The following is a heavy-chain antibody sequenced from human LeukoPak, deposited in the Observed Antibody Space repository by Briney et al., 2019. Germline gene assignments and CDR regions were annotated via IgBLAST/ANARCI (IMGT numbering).Heavy chain of an antibody. CDR1: GYTFTGYY. Sequence: AASVKVSCKASGYTFTGYYMHWVRQAPGQGLEWMGWINPNSGGTNYAQKFQGRVTMTRDTSISTAYMELSRLRSEDTAVYYCARDTAVAADRGYYYYYMDVWGKGTTVTVSS. CDR3: ARDTAVAADRGYYYYYMDV. CDR2: INPNSGGT. J-gene: IGHJ6*03. D-gene: IGHD6-19*01. V-gene: IGHV1-2*02.